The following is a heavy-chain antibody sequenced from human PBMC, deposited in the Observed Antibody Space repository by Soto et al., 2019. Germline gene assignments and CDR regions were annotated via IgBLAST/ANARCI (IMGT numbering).Heavy chain of an antibody. CDR1: GGSISSYY. D-gene: IGHD3-16*01. CDR2: IYYSGST. J-gene: IGHJ5*02. CDR3: ARGGYDWGP. V-gene: IGHV4-59*01. Sequence: SETLSLTYTVSGGSISSYYWSWIRQPPGKGLEWIGYIYYSGSTNYNPSLKSRVTISVDTSKNQFSLKLTSVTAADTAVYYCARGGYDWGPWGQGALVTVSS.